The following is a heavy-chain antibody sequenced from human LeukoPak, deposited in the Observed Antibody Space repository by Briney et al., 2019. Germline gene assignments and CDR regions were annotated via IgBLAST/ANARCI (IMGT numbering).Heavy chain of an antibody. D-gene: IGHD6-19*01. V-gene: IGHV3-23*01. J-gene: IGHJ5*02. Sequence: GGSLRLSCALSGFTFSTYAMTWVRQAPGKGLEWVSLISGTGGSTYDADSVKGRFTISRDNSKNTLYLQMNSLRAEDTAVYYCARAPGEQWLVRGCWFDPWGQGTLVTVSS. CDR3: ARAPGEQWLVRGCWFDP. CDR2: ISGTGGST. CDR1: GFTFSTYA.